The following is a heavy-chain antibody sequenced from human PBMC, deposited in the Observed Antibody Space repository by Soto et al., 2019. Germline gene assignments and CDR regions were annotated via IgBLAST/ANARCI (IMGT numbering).Heavy chain of an antibody. CDR1: GFTFSSYA. V-gene: IGHV3-23*01. CDR3: GGPGSSWYNLGY. D-gene: IGHD6-13*01. J-gene: IGHJ4*02. CDR2: ISGSGGST. Sequence: PGGSLRLSCAASGFTFSSYAMSWVRQAPGKGLEWVSAISGSGGSTYYADSVKGRFTISRDNSKNTLYLQMNSLRAEDTAVYYCGGPGSSWYNLGYWGQGTLVTVSS.